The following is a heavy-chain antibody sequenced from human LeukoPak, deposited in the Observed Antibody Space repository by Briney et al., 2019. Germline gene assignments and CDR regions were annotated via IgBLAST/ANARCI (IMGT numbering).Heavy chain of an antibody. V-gene: IGHV3-43*02. Sequence: GGSLRLSXAASGFTFGDYAMHWVRQAPGKGLEWVSLISGDGGSTYYADSVKGRFTISRDNSKNSLYLQMNSLRTEDTALYYCAKAPIRGSLFQHWGQGTLVTVSS. CDR2: ISGDGGST. D-gene: IGHD6-6*01. J-gene: IGHJ1*01. CDR1: GFTFGDYA. CDR3: AKAPIRGSLFQH.